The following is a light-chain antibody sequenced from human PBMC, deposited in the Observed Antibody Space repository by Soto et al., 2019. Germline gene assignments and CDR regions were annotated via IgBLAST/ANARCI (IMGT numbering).Light chain of an antibody. CDR2: DVN. CDR1: SSDIGRYNY. CDR3: RQYASSNALL. J-gene: IGLJ2*01. Sequence: QSALTQPASVSGTPGQSITVSCIGTSSDIGRYNYVSWYQQHPGRAPKLIIRDVNSRPSGVPSRFSGSKSSNSASLTISGHQVEDDAYYFCRQYASSNALLFGGGTKLTVL. V-gene: IGLV2-14*03.